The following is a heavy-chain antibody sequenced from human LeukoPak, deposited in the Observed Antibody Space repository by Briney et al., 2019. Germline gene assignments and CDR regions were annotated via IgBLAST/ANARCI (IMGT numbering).Heavy chain of an antibody. CDR2: ISGGGDTT. CDR3: AKDPGSGWYFDY. D-gene: IGHD6-19*01. Sequence: SGGSLRLSCVASGFIFEEYGMTWVRQAPGKGLEWVSGISGGGDTTYYADSVTGRFTISRDNSKNTLYLQMNSLRAEDTAVYYCAKDPGSGWYFDYWGQGTLVTVSS. CDR1: GFIFEEYG. V-gene: IGHV3-23*01. J-gene: IGHJ4*02.